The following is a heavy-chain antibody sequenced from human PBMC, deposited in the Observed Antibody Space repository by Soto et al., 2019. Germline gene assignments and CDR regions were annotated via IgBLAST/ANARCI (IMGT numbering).Heavy chain of an antibody. CDR1: GGSISSGDYY. CDR2: IYYSGST. D-gene: IGHD6-13*01. V-gene: IGHV4-30-4*01. Sequence: SETLSLTCTVSGGSISSGDYYWSWIRQPPGKGLEWIGYIYYSGSTYYNPSLKSRVTISVDTSKNQFSLKLSSVTAADTAVYYCDRVGRSSRWKINWFDPWGQGTLVTVSA. CDR3: DRVGRSSRWKINWFDP. J-gene: IGHJ5*02.